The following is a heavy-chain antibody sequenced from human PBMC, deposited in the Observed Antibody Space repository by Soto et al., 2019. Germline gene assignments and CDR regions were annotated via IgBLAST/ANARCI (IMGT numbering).Heavy chain of an antibody. D-gene: IGHD3-10*01. CDR1: GDSISSGDYY. CDR3: ARDGRVRGVPFGVDV. Sequence: QVQLQESGPGLVKPSQTLALTCSVSGDSISSGDYYWSWIRKHPGKGLEWIGSISYSGTTYQNPDLQSRVTLSLDTSKNEFSLKLSSVTAADTAMYYCARDGRVRGVPFGVDVWGQGTTVTVSS. CDR2: ISYSGTT. V-gene: IGHV4-31*03. J-gene: IGHJ6*02.